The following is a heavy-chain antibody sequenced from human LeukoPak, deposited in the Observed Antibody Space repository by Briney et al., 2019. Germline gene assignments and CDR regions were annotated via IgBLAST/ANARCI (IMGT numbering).Heavy chain of an antibody. CDR1: GYSISSGYF. CDR2: IYPGGTT. D-gene: IGHD3-10*01. Sequence: SETLSLTCTVSGYSISSGYFWGWVRQPPGKGLEWIGSIYPGGTTYYSPSLKSRLTISVDTSRNQLSLKLSFVNAADTAVYYCAREERDKTWFVVGDYWGQGPLVNVTS. J-gene: IGHJ4*02. CDR3: AREERDKTWFVVGDY. V-gene: IGHV4-38-2*02.